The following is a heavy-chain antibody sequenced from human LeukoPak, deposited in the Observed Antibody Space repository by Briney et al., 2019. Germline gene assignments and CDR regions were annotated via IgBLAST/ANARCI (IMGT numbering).Heavy chain of an antibody. Sequence: ASVKVSCKASGYTFTGYYMHWVRQAPGQGLEWMGWIHPNSGGTNYAQKFQGRCTMTMDTSISTAYMELSRLRTDDTAVYYCASQPLPAADSSGYDWFDPWGQGTLVTVSS. CDR2: IHPNSGGT. J-gene: IGHJ5*02. V-gene: IGHV1-2*02. CDR3: ASQPLPAADSSGYDWFDP. CDR1: GYTFTGYY. D-gene: IGHD3-22*01.